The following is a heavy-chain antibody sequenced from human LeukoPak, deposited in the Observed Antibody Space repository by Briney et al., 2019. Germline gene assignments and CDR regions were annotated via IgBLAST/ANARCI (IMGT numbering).Heavy chain of an antibody. D-gene: IGHD3-10*01. CDR1: GYTFSSYG. CDR3: AKDLSYGSGITPSDY. Sequence: ASVKVSCKASGYTFSSYGIPWVRPAPGHGLEWMGWISPYNGNTNYAQKLQGRVTMTTDTSTSTAYMELRSLSSGDTAVYYCAKDLSYGSGITPSDYWGQGTLVTISS. J-gene: IGHJ4*02. CDR2: ISPYNGNT. V-gene: IGHV1-18*01.